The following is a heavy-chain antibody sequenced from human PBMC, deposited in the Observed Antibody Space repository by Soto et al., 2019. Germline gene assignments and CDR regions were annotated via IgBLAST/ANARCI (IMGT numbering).Heavy chain of an antibody. J-gene: IGHJ6*02. CDR3: VRVGWGYSFGNGMDA. D-gene: IGHD5-18*01. Sequence: QVQLVESGGGVVQPGGSLRLSCAASGFRFSDSSMHWVRQAPGKGLEWVAVVQHDSSNIYYADSVKGRFTISRDNPKNTLYLQMNALSVEDSAVYHCVRVGWGYSFGNGMDAWGQGTTVTVSS. CDR1: GFRFSDSS. V-gene: IGHV3-30-3*01. CDR2: VQHDSSNI.